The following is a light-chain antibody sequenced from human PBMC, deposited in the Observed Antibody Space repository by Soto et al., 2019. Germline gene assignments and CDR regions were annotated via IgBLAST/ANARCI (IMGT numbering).Light chain of an antibody. CDR2: AAS. CDR3: QKCNSAPFT. J-gene: IGKJ3*01. Sequence: DTQMTQSPSSLSASVGDRVTLTCRASQGIYNTLAWYQQKPGKVPKILIYAASSLVSGVPARFSGSGSGTDFTLTISSLQPEDVATYYCQKCNSAPFTFGPGTKVDIK. V-gene: IGKV1-27*01. CDR1: QGIYNT.